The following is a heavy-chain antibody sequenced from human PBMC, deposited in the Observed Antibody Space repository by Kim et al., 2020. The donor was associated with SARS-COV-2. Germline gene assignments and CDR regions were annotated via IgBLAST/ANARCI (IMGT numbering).Heavy chain of an antibody. CDR3: SRTLTMIVVVTGFDP. CDR1: GGSFSGYY. CDR2: INHSGST. J-gene: IGHJ5*02. Sequence: SETLSLTCAVYGGSFSGYYWSWIRQPPGKGLEWIGEINHSGSTNYNPSLKSRVTISVDTSKNQFSLKLSSVTAADTAVYYCSRTLTMIVVVTGFDPWGQG. V-gene: IGHV4-34*01. D-gene: IGHD3-22*01.